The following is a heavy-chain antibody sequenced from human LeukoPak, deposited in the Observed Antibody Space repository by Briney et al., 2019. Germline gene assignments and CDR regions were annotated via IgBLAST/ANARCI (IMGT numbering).Heavy chain of an antibody. D-gene: IGHD6-6*01. CDR2: INHSGST. J-gene: IGHJ6*03. CDR3: ARGGMAAGPAYYYYYMDV. Sequence: SETLSLTCAVYGGSFSGYYWSWIRQPPGKGLEWIGEINHSGSTNYNPSLKSRVTISVDTSKNQFSLKLSSVTAADTAVYYCARGGMAAGPAYYYYYMDVWGKGTTVTISS. CDR1: GGSFSGYY. V-gene: IGHV4-34*01.